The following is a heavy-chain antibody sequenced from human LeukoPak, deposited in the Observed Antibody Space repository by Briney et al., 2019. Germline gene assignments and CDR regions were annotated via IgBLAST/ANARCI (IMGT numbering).Heavy chain of an antibody. CDR2: ISGSGGST. CDR3: ARSYDSSGLTHFDY. V-gene: IGHV3-23*01. J-gene: IGHJ4*02. CDR1: GFTFSSYA. D-gene: IGHD3-22*01. Sequence: GGSLRLSCAASGFTFSSYAMSWVRQAPGKGLEGGSAISGSGGSTYYADSVKGRFTISRDNSNNTLYLQMNSLRAEDTAVYYCARSYDSSGLTHFDYWGQGTLVTVSS.